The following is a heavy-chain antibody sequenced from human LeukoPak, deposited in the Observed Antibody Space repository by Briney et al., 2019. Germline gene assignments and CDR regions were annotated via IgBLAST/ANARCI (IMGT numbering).Heavy chain of an antibody. D-gene: IGHD3-22*01. Sequence: PSETLSLTCTVSGGSITSYYWSWIRQPPGKGLEWIGYIYNSGSINYSPSLKSRVTISVDTSKNQFSLKLSSVTAADTAVYYCARDSRSYYDSRGYYGTFDYWGQGTLVTVSS. CDR2: IYNSGSI. CDR1: GGSITSYY. CDR3: ARDSRSYYDSRGYYGTFDY. V-gene: IGHV4-59*01. J-gene: IGHJ4*02.